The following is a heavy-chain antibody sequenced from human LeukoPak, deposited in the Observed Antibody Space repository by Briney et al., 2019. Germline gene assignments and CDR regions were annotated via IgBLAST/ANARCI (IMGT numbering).Heavy chain of an antibody. CDR1: GFTFSSYA. Sequence: PGGSLRLSCAASGFTFSSYAMSWVRQAPGKGLEWVSAISGSGGSTYYADSVKGRFTISRDNSKNTLYLQMNSLRAEDTAVYYCARVRYFDWSGDAFDIWGQGTMVTVSS. J-gene: IGHJ3*02. V-gene: IGHV3-23*01. CDR2: ISGSGGST. D-gene: IGHD3-9*01. CDR3: ARVRYFDWSGDAFDI.